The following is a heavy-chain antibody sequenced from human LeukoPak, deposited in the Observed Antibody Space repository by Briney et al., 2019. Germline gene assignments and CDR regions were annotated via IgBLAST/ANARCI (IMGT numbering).Heavy chain of an antibody. J-gene: IGHJ6*03. V-gene: IGHV3-7*01. D-gene: IGHD2-15*01. Sequence: PGGSLRLSCAASGFTFRSDWMSWVRQAPGKGLEWVANIRQDGSEIYYVDSVKGRFTISRDNAKNSLYLQMNSLRAEGTAVYYCARPGGYYYYYYLDVWGKGTTVTVSS. CDR1: GFTFRSDW. CDR2: IRQDGSEI. CDR3: ARPGGYYYYYYLDV.